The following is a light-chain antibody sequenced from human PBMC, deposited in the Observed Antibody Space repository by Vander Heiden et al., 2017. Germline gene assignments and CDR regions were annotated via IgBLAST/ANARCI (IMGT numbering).Light chain of an antibody. CDR3: QQHYSYPRT. CDR1: QGINNY. Sequence: AIGMTQSPSSLSAFTGDSVTITCRASQGINNYLSWYRHRPGKAPQLLIYAATALESGVPSRFSGSGSGTDFTLTISGLQSEDFATYYCQQHYSYPRTFGQETRVEIK. J-gene: IGKJ1*01. V-gene: IGKV1-8*01. CDR2: AAT.